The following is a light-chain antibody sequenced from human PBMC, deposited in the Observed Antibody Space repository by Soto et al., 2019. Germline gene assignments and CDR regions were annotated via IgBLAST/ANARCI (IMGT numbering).Light chain of an antibody. Sequence: QSVLTQPPSASGAPGQRVTISCSGGSSNIGTNYVYWYQHLPGMAPKLLIYRTTQRPSGIPDRFSASKSGTSASLAISGLRPEDEADYYCAGWDNSLSGHYVFGTGTKVTVL. CDR2: RTT. CDR3: AGWDNSLSGHYV. CDR1: SSNIGTNY. J-gene: IGLJ1*01. V-gene: IGLV1-47*01.